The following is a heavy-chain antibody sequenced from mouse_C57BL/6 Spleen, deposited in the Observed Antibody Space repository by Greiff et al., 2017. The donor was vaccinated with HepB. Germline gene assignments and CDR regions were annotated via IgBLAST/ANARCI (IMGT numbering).Heavy chain of an antibody. CDR1: GFTFSSYT. J-gene: IGHJ2*01. V-gene: IGHV5-9*01. Sequence: EVQVVESGGGLVKPGGSLKLSCAASGFTFSSYTMSWVRQTPEKRLEWVATISGGGGNTYYPDSVKGRFTISRANAKNTLYLQMSSLRSEDTALYYCARQTITTVVATQYYFDYWGQGTTLTVSS. D-gene: IGHD1-1*01. CDR2: ISGGGGNT. CDR3: ARQTITTVVATQYYFDY.